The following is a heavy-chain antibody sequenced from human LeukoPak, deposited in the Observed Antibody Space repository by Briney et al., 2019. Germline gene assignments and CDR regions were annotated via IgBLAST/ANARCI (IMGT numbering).Heavy chain of an antibody. CDR3: AKDPKVLLWFGESRGFDC. Sequence: GGSLRLSCAASGFTFSSYGMHWVRQAPGKGLEWVAFIRYDGSNKYYADSVKGRFTISRDNSKNTLYLQMNSLRAEDTAVYYCAKDPKVLLWFGESRGFDCWGQGTLVAVSS. D-gene: IGHD3-10*01. CDR2: IRYDGSNK. CDR1: GFTFSSYG. J-gene: IGHJ4*02. V-gene: IGHV3-30*02.